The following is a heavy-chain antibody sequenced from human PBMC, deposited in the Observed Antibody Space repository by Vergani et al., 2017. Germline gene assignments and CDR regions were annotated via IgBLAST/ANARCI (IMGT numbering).Heavy chain of an antibody. CDR3: ARVPMVRGVPYGMDV. J-gene: IGHJ6*02. CDR2: IYYSGST. D-gene: IGHD3-10*01. V-gene: IGHV4-59*01. CDR1: GGSISSYY. Sequence: QVQLQESGPGLVKPSETLSLTCTVSGGSISSYYWSWIRQPPGKGLEWIGYIYYSGSTNYNPSLKSRVTISVDTSKNQFSLKLSSVTAADTAVYSCARVPMVRGVPYGMDVWGQGTTVTVSS.